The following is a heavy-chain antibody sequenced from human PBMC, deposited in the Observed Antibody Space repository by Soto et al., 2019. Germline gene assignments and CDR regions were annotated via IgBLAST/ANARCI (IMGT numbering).Heavy chain of an antibody. J-gene: IGHJ6*03. CDR2: INPNGGVT. V-gene: IGHV1-2*04. D-gene: IGHD5-12*01. CDR3: ARESGGATATLDYYYFYMDV. Sequence: QVKLVQSGAEVRKPGASVTVSCRSSGDSFNDYYIHWVRQAPGQGFEWMGWINPNGGVTKYAQKFQGWVSMTRDTSIRTVYMQLSRLRSDDTAVDYCARESGGATATLDYYYFYMDVWGTGTTVTGSS. CDR1: GDSFNDYY.